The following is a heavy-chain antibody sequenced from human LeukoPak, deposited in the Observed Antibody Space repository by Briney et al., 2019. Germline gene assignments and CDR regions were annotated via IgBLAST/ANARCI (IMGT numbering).Heavy chain of an antibody. CDR2: IYASGSS. CDR1: GGSITSNY. CDR3: AKGDRSSWYPFAY. J-gene: IGHJ4*02. D-gene: IGHD6-13*01. Sequence: SEALSLTCTVSGGSITSNYWSWIRQPAGKGLEWIGRIYASGSSNYPPSLKSRVTMSVDTPKSQFSLNLTSVAAADTAVYYCAKGDRSSWYPFAYWGQGILVTVSS. V-gene: IGHV4-4*07.